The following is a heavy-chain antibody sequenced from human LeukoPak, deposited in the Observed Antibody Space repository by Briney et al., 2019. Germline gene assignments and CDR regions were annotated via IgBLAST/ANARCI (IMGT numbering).Heavy chain of an antibody. Sequence: SETLSLTCTVSDYSISNTYYWGWIRQPPGKGLEWIGSIYYSGSTYYNPSLKSRVTISVDTSKNQFSLKLSSVTAADTAVYYCAREWAAAAAARFDYWGQGTLVTVSS. CDR1: DYSISNTYY. V-gene: IGHV4-38-2*02. D-gene: IGHD2-2*01. CDR3: AREWAAAAAARFDY. J-gene: IGHJ4*02. CDR2: IYYSGST.